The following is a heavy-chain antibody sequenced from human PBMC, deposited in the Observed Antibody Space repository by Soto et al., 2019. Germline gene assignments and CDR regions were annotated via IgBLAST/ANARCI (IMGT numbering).Heavy chain of an antibody. J-gene: IGHJ6*02. V-gene: IGHV4-34*01. Sequence: SETLSLTCAVYGGSFSGYYWSWIRQPPGKGLEWIGEINHSGSTNYNPSLKSRVTISVDTSKNQFSLKLSSVTAADTAVYYCARARYYYGSGSYPRYYYYYGMDVWGQGTTVT. D-gene: IGHD3-10*01. CDR3: ARARYYYGSGSYPRYYYYYGMDV. CDR2: INHSGST. CDR1: GGSFSGYY.